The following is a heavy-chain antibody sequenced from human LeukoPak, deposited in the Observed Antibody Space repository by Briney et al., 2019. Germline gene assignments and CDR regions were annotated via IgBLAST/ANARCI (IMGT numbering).Heavy chain of an antibody. J-gene: IGHJ4*02. CDR1: GYSFTTYW. V-gene: IGHV5-51*01. D-gene: IGHD3-16*01. CDR3: ARHGGNSPVPYYFDY. Sequence: KTGESLKISCKGSGYSFTTYWIGWVRQMPGKGLEWMGIIYPGDSETRYSPSFQGQVTISADKSISTAYLQWSSLKASDTAMYYCARHGGNSPVPYYFDYWGQGTLVTVSS. CDR2: IYPGDSET.